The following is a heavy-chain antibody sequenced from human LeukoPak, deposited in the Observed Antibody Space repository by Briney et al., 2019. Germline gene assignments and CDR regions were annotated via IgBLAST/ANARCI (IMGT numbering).Heavy chain of an antibody. V-gene: IGHV3-74*01. Sequence: GGSLRLSCAASGFTFSSYWMHWVRQAPGKGLVWVSRINSDGSSTDYADSVKGRFTISRDNSKNTLYMEMNSLRAEDTAVYYCAKGGRGSIATRPDYWGQGTLVTVSS. CDR2: INSDGSST. D-gene: IGHD6-6*01. J-gene: IGHJ4*02. CDR1: GFTFSSYW. CDR3: AKGGRGSIATRPDY.